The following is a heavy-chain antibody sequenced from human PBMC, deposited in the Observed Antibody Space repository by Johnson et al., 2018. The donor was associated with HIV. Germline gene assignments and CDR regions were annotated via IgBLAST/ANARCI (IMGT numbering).Heavy chain of an antibody. CDR1: GFTFSSYW. J-gene: IGHJ3*02. CDR2: IKQDGSEK. V-gene: IGHV3-7*03. CDR3: TTDLGVEWSEGKDAFDI. Sequence: VQLVEYGGGLVQPGGSLRLSCAASGFTFSSYWMSWVRQAPGKGLEWVANIKQDGSEKYYGDSVKGRFTLSRDNSKNTLYLQMNSLKNEDKSVDYCTTDLGVEWSEGKDAFDIWGQGTMVTVSS. D-gene: IGHD3-3*01.